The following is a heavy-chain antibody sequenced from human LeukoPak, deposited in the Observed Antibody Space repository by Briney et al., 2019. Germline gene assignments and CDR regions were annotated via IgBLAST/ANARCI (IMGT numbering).Heavy chain of an antibody. CDR1: GFTFSSFS. D-gene: IGHD6-19*01. V-gene: IGHV3-21*01. J-gene: IGHJ4*02. CDR2: ISSSSGSI. CDR3: ARARSSPPDS. Sequence: GGSLRLSCAASGFTFSSFSMNWVRQAPGKGLECVSSISSSSGSIYYADSVKGRFTISRDNAKNSLYLQMNSLSAEDTAVYYCARARSSPPDSWGQGTLVTVSS.